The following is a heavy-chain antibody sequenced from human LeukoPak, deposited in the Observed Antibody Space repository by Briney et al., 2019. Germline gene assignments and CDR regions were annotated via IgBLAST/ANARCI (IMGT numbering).Heavy chain of an antibody. D-gene: IGHD3-22*01. CDR2: IYYSGST. CDR1: GGSISSYY. CDR3: ARGRDYYDSSGYYSAAFDI. V-gene: IGHV4-59*01. Sequence: SETLSLTCTVSGGSISSYYWSWIRQPPGKGLEWIGYIYYSGSTNYNPSLKSLVTISVDTSKNQFSLKLSSVTAADTAVYYCARGRDYYDSSGYYSAAFDIWGQGTVVTVSS. J-gene: IGHJ3*02.